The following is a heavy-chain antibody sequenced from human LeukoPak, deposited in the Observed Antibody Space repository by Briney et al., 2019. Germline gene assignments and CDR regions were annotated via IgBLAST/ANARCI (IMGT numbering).Heavy chain of an antibody. Sequence: GGSLRLSCEASGFTYSNYGMNWVRQAPGKGLEWISYIRPNDGTTHYADSVKGRFTISRDNAKNSLSLQMTSLRADDSAVYYCVRGQTSLDNWFDPWGQGTLVIVSS. CDR3: VRGQTSLDNWFDP. V-gene: IGHV3-48*03. CDR2: IRPNDGTT. J-gene: IGHJ5*02. CDR1: GFTYSNYG.